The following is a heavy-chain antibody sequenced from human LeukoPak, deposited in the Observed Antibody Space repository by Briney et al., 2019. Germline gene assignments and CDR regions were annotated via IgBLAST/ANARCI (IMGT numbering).Heavy chain of an antibody. D-gene: IGHD2-2*01. Sequence: GGSLRLSCAASGFTFSSYAMSWVRQAPGKGLEWVSAISGSGGSTYYADSVKGRFTISRDNSKNTLYLRMNSLRAEDTAVYYCAKGDCSSTSCSGDYFDYWGQGTLVTVSS. J-gene: IGHJ4*02. V-gene: IGHV3-23*01. CDR2: ISGSGGST. CDR3: AKGDCSSTSCSGDYFDY. CDR1: GFTFSSYA.